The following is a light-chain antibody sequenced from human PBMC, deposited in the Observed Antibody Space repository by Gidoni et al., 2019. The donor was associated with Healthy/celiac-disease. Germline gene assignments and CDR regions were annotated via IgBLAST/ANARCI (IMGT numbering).Light chain of an antibody. CDR3: QQYNNWPRGYT. Sequence: EIVMTQSPATLSVSPGERATLFCRASQSVSSNLAWYQQKPGQAPRLLIYGASTRATGIPARFSGSGSGTECTLTISSLQSEDFAVCYCQQYNNWPRGYTFGQGTKLEIK. CDR2: GAS. CDR1: QSVSSN. V-gene: IGKV3-15*01. J-gene: IGKJ2*01.